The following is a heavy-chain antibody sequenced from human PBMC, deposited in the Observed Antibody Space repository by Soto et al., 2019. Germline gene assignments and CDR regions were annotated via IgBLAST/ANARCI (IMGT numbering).Heavy chain of an antibody. CDR1: GDSISSYY. V-gene: IGHV4-59*01. Sequence: SQTLSLTCTVSGDSISSYYWSWIRQPPGKGLEWIGYIYYSGSTNYNPSLKSRVTISVDTSKNQFSLKLSSVTAADTAVYYCASGYCSCGSCYRFNFDYWGQGTLFTGXS. CDR2: IYYSGST. J-gene: IGHJ4*02. D-gene: IGHD2-15*01. CDR3: ASGYCSCGSCYRFNFDY.